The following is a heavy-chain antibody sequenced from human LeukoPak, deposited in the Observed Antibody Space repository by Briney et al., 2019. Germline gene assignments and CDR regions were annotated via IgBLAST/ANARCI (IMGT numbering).Heavy chain of an antibody. V-gene: IGHV1-2*02. CDR1: GYTFTAYY. Sequence: ASVKVSCKASGYTFTAYYMHWVRQAPGQGLEWMGWVNPNSGGTNYAQKFRGRVTMTRDTSITTAYMGLSSLRSDDTAVYYCASGREYYGSGSHDDAFDIWGQGTMVTVSS. CDR2: VNPNSGGT. J-gene: IGHJ3*02. CDR3: ASGREYYGSGSHDDAFDI. D-gene: IGHD3-10*01.